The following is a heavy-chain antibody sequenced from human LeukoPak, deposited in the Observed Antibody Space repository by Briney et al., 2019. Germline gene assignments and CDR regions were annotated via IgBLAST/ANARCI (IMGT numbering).Heavy chain of an antibody. J-gene: IGHJ4*02. Sequence: GGSLRLSCAASGFTFSSYAMSWVRQAPGKGLEWVSAISGSGGSTYYADSVKGRFTISRDNSKNTLYLQMNSLRAEDTAVYYCAKSPEDIVVVVASFDYWGQGTLVTVSS. V-gene: IGHV3-23*01. CDR2: ISGSGGST. CDR3: AKSPEDIVVVVASFDY. CDR1: GFTFSSYA. D-gene: IGHD2-15*01.